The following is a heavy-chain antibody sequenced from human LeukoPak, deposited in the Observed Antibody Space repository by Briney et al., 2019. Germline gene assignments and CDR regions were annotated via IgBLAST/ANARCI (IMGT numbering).Heavy chain of an antibody. D-gene: IGHD3-10*01. J-gene: IGHJ4*02. V-gene: IGHV3-48*03. CDR3: ARPVLPWGYFDY. Sequence: GGSLRLSCAASGFTFSSYEMNWVRQAPGKGLEWVSYISSSGSTIYYADSVKGRFTISRDNAKNSLYLQMNSLRAEDTAVYYCARPVLPWGYFDYWSQGTLVSVSS. CDR1: GFTFSSYE. CDR2: ISSSGSTI.